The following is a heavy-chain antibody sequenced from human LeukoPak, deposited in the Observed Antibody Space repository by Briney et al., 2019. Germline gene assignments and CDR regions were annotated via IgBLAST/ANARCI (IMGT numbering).Heavy chain of an antibody. V-gene: IGHV3-48*03. J-gene: IGHJ4*02. Sequence: GGSLRLSCAASGFTFSSYEMNWVRQAPGKGLEWVSYIGVSGSTIYYADSVKGRFTISRDNSKNTLYLQMNSLRAEGTAVYYCARGQQYCSGGSCFPAAFWGQGTLVTVSS. CDR2: IGVSGSTI. D-gene: IGHD2-15*01. CDR3: ARGQQYCSGGSCFPAAF. CDR1: GFTFSSYE.